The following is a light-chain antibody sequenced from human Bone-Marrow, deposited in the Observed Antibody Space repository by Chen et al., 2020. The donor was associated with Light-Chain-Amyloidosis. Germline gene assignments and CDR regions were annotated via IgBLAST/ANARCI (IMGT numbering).Light chain of an antibody. CDR1: DLPTKY. Sequence: SYALTQPPPASVSPGQTARITLSGDDLPTKYAYWYQQKPGQAPVLVIHRDTERPSGISERFSGSSSGTTATLTISGVQAEDEADYHCQSADSSGTYEVIFGGGTKLTVL. V-gene: IGLV3-25*03. J-gene: IGLJ2*01. CDR2: RDT. CDR3: QSADSSGTYEVI.